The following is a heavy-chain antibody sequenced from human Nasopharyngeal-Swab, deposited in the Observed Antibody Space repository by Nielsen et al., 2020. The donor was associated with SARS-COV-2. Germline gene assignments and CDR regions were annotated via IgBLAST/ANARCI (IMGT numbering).Heavy chain of an antibody. J-gene: IGHJ4*02. Sequence: ASVKVSCKASGFSFTNYVIHWVRQAPGQRPEWMGWIYVGNGDTQYTPNFQGRVTFTRDTSANTAYMEMGSLTSEDTAVFYCASPDYGDYWGQGTLVTVSS. CDR1: GFSFTNYV. CDR2: IYVGNGDT. CDR3: ASPDYGDY. V-gene: IGHV1-3*01.